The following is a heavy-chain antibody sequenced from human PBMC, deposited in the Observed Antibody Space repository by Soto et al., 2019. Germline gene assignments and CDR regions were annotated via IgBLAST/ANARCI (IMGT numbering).Heavy chain of an antibody. CDR1: GFTFSSYA. V-gene: IGHV3-30-3*01. CDR3: ARDPGYQLLYLLYYYYGMDV. J-gene: IGHJ6*02. CDR2: ISYDGSNK. Sequence: QVQLVESGGGVVQPGRSLRLSCAASGFTFSSYAMHWVRQAPGKGLEWVAVISYDGSNKYYADSVKGRFTISRDNSKNTLYLQMNSLRAEDTAVYYCARDPGYQLLYLLYYYYGMDVWGQGTTVTVSS. D-gene: IGHD2-2*02.